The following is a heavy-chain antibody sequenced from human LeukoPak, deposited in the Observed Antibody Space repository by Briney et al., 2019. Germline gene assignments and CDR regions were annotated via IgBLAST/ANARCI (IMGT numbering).Heavy chain of an antibody. Sequence: PGRSLRLSCSASGFTFSNYAMHWVSQSPGKGLQYVSAISINGGSTYYADSVKGRFTISRDNSKNTLYLQMSSLRAEDTAVYYCVKDGSSAPLDYWGQGTLVTVSS. CDR2: ISINGGST. V-gene: IGHV3-64D*09. CDR1: GFTFSNYA. CDR3: VKDGSSAPLDY. J-gene: IGHJ4*02.